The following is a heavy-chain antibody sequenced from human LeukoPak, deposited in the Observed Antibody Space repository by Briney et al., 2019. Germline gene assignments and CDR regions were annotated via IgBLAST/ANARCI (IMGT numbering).Heavy chain of an antibody. CDR3: ARSTRDGYNHYHYYYTDV. V-gene: IGHV3-53*01. CDR2: IYSGGHT. Sequence: PGGSLRLSCAASGFIVSSSYMNWVRQAPGKGLEWVSVIYSGGHTYYTDSVKGRFTISRDNSNNTLYLYMNSLRPDDTAVYYCARSTRDGYNHYHYYYTDVWGKGTTVTVSS. CDR1: GFIVSSSY. J-gene: IGHJ6*03. D-gene: IGHD5-24*01.